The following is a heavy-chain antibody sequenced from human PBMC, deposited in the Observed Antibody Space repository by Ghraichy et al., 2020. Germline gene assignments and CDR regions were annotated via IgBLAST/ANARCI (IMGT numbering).Heavy chain of an antibody. CDR2: IIPILGTA. CDR3: ARDFQGATIPRPYWYFDL. D-gene: IGHD5-12*01. J-gene: IGHJ2*01. Sequence: SVKVSCKASGGTFSSYAISWVRQAPGQGLEWMGGIIPILGTANYAQKFQGRVTITADESTSTAYMELSSLRSEDTAVYYCARDFQGATIPRPYWYFDLWGRGTLVTVSS. CDR1: GGTFSSYA. V-gene: IGHV1-69*13.